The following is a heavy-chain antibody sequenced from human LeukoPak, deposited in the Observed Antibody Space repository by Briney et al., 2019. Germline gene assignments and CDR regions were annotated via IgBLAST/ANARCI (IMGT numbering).Heavy chain of an antibody. CDR3: ARPHSYYDSTGCHY. D-gene: IGHD3-22*01. V-gene: IGHV3-30*01. J-gene: IGHJ4*02. Sequence: DSVKGRFTISRDNSKNTLYLQMNSLRSDDTAVYYCARPHSYYDSTGCHYWGQGTLVTVSS.